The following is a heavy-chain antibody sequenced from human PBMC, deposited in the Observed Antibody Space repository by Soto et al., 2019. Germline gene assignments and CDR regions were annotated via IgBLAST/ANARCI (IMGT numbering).Heavy chain of an antibody. CDR3: ATVTSGYHYMDL. Sequence: SETLSLTCTVSGGSISSSGYYWDWIRQPPGKGLEWIGSIYYGGDTYYNPSLRSRVIISVDTSKNQFSLEGTSVTAADTAVYYCATVTSGYHYMDLWGKGTTVTVSS. D-gene: IGHD4-17*01. CDR2: IYYGGDT. CDR1: GGSISSSGYY. J-gene: IGHJ6*03. V-gene: IGHV4-39*01.